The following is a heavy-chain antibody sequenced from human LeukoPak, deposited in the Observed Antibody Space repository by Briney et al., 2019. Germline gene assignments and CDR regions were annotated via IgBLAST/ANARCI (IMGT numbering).Heavy chain of an antibody. CDR3: ARVTATFMDYYYYMDV. V-gene: IGHV4-59*12. CDR1: GGSITSYY. D-gene: IGHD1-14*01. Sequence: SETLSFTCVVSGGSITSYYWSWIRQSPGKGLEWIGKIYNSGSTNCNPSLKSRVTISVDTSKNQFSLKLSSVTAADTAVYYCARVTATFMDYYYYMDVWGKGTTVTVS. CDR2: IYNSGST. J-gene: IGHJ6*03.